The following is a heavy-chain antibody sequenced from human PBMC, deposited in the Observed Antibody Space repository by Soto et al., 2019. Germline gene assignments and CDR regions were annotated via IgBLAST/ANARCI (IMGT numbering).Heavy chain of an antibody. CDR1: GFTFNTYV. CDR3: ARRARTATTNWGAFEV. CDR2: ISYSADKT. J-gene: IGHJ3*01. V-gene: IGHV3-23*01. Sequence: EVQLLESGGGLVQPGGSLRLSCAASGFTFNTYVMNWVRQAPGKGLEWVSTISYSADKTHYADSVKGRFTISRDNYRDAPFLQMNSVSADDAAVYYCARRARTATTNWGAFEVWGQRTMVTVSS. D-gene: IGHD1-7*01.